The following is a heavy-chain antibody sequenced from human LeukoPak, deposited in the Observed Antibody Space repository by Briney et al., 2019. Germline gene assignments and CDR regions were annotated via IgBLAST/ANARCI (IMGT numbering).Heavy chain of an antibody. Sequence: PSGTLSLTCAVSGGSISSSNWWSWIRQPPGKGLEWIGYIYYSGSTNYNPSLKSRVTISVDTSKNQFSLKLSSVTAADTAVYYCAREAAGGFDPWGQGTLVTVSS. CDR2: IYYSGST. CDR1: GGSISSSNW. CDR3: AREAAGGFDP. D-gene: IGHD6-13*01. J-gene: IGHJ5*02. V-gene: IGHV4-61*01.